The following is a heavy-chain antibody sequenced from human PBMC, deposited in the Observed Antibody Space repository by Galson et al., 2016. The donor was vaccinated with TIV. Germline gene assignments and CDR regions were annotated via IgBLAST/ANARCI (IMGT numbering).Heavy chain of an antibody. D-gene: IGHD3-22*01. CDR1: GFTVSTNY. V-gene: IGHV3-53*04. CDR2: LHSGGRT. CDR3: AKDRGSMIEALRDAFDL. Sequence: SLRLSCAASGFTVSTNYMSWVRQAPGKGLEWVSVLHSGGRTYYADSVKGRFTISRHNSQNTLYLQMNTLRPDDTAVYYCAKDRGSMIEALRDAFDLWGQGTIVTCSP. J-gene: IGHJ3*01.